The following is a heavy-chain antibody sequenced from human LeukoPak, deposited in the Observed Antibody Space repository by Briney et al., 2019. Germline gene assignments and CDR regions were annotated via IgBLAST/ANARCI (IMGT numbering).Heavy chain of an antibody. CDR1: GGTFSSYA. CDR2: IIPIFGTA. J-gene: IGHJ4*02. Sequence: SVRVSCKASGGTFSSYAISRVRQAPGQGLEWMGGIIPIFGTANYAQKFQGRVTITADKSTSTAYMELSSLRSEDTAVYYCARGGFGEFKIWGPVDYWGQGTLVTVSS. CDR3: ARGGFGEFKIWGPVDY. D-gene: IGHD3-10*01. V-gene: IGHV1-69*06.